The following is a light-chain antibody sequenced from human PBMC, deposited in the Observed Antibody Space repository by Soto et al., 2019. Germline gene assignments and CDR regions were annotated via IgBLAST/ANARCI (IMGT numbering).Light chain of an antibody. J-gene: IGLJ1*01. V-gene: IGLV1-36*01. CDR2: YDD. CDR3: AAWDDSLNGHV. CDR1: SSNIGNNA. Sequence: QSVLTQPPSVSEGPRQRVTISCSGSSSNIGNNAVNWYQQLPGKAPKLLIYYDDLLPSGVSDRFSGSKSGTSASLAISGLQSEDQADYYCAAWDDSLNGHVFGTGTKLTVL.